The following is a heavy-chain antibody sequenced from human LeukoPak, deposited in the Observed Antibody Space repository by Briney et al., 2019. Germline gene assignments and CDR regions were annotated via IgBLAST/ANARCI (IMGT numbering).Heavy chain of an antibody. CDR1: GGSISRYY. D-gene: IGHD5-12*01. CDR2: IYYSGTT. CDR3: ARHGFSGYDTPSLDY. Sequence: PSETLSLTCIVSGGSISRYYWSWLRQPPGKGLEWIGYIYYSGTTNYNPSLKSRVTISVDTSKNQFSLKLSSVTAADTAVYYCARHGFSGYDTPSLDYWGQGMLVTVSS. V-gene: IGHV4-59*08. J-gene: IGHJ4*02.